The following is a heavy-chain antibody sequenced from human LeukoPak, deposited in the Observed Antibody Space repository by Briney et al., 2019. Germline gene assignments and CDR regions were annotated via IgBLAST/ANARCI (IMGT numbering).Heavy chain of an antibody. V-gene: IGHV4-59*01. CDR3: ARSVVTLCWYFDL. J-gene: IGHJ2*01. CDR2: IYYSGST. CDR1: GGSLSGYH. Sequence: SETLSLTCTVSGGSLSGYHYNWIRQPPGTGLEWIGYIYYSGSTNYNPSLKSRVTISPDTTKNQFSLKLSTVTTADTAVYYSARSVVTLCWYFDLWGRGTLVTVSS. D-gene: IGHD4-23*01.